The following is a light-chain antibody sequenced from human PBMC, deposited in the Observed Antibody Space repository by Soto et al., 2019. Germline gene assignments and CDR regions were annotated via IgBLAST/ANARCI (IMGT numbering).Light chain of an antibody. CDR2: EVS. CDR3: SSYTSSSTWV. Sequence: QLVLTQPASVSGSPGQSITISCTGTSSDVGGYNYVSWYQQHPGKAPKLMIYEVSNRPSGVSNRFSGSKSGNTASLTVFGLQAEDEADYYCSSYTSSSTWVFGGGTKLTVL. V-gene: IGLV2-14*01. CDR1: SSDVGGYNY. J-gene: IGLJ3*02.